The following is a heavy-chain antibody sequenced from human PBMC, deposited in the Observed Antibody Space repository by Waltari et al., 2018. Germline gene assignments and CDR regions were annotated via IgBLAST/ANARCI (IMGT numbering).Heavy chain of an antibody. Sequence: QVQLQESGPGLVKPSETLSLTCAVSGYSISSGYYWGWIRQPPGKGLEWIGSIYPSGSTYYTPSLKSRVTISVDTSKNQFSLKLSSVTAADTAVYYCARYSSSWYSVGYWGQGTLVTVSS. CDR1: GYSISSGYY. J-gene: IGHJ4*02. V-gene: IGHV4-38-2*01. D-gene: IGHD6-13*01. CDR2: IYPSGST. CDR3: ARYSSSWYSVGY.